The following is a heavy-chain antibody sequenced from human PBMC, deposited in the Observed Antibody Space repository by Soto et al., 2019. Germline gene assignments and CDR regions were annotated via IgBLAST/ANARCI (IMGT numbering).Heavy chain of an antibody. D-gene: IGHD3-10*01. V-gene: IGHV1-69*02. J-gene: IGHJ4*02. CDR3: ASSVRSGSYYNDY. CDR1: GGSFSSYI. Sequence: ASVKVSCKASGGSFSSYIINWVRQAPGQGLEWMGRIIPILEIANYAQKFQGRVTITADKSTSTAYMELSSLRSEDTAVYYCASSVRSGSYYNDYWGQGTLVTVSS. CDR2: IIPILEIA.